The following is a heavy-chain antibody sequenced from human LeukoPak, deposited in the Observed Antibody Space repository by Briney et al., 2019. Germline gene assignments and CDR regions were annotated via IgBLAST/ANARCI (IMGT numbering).Heavy chain of an antibody. CDR2: IYSGGST. Sequence: GGSLRLSCAASGFTVSSNYMSWVRQAPGKGLEWVSVIYSGGSTYYADSVKGRFTISRDSAKNSLYLQMNSLRAEDTAIYYCASMFSFGWHSPDYWGQGTLVTVSS. CDR3: ASMFSFGWHSPDY. D-gene: IGHD6-19*01. CDR1: GFTVSSNY. J-gene: IGHJ4*02. V-gene: IGHV3-53*01.